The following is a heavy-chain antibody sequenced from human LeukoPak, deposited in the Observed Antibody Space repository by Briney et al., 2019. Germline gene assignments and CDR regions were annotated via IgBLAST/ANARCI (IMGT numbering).Heavy chain of an antibody. Sequence: SETLSLTCAVYGGSFSGYYWSWIRQPPGKGLEWLGEINHSGSTNYNTSLKSRVTISVDTSKNQFSLKLSSVTAADTAVYYCARVTGKQLVKGAYFDYWGQGTLVTVSS. D-gene: IGHD6-13*01. V-gene: IGHV4-34*01. CDR1: GGSFSGYY. CDR3: ARVTGKQLVKGAYFDY. CDR2: INHSGST. J-gene: IGHJ4*02.